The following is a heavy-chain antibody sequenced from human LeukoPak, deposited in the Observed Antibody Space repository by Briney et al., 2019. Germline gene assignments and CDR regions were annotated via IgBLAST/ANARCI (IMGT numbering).Heavy chain of an antibody. CDR3: AREEGYYESSGYYV. D-gene: IGHD3-22*01. V-gene: IGHV1-2*02. CDR2: INPDSGGT. J-gene: IGHJ4*02. Sequence: VASVKVSCKASGYTFTGNYMHWVRQAPGQGLEWMGWINPDSGGTNYAQEFQGRVTMTRDTSISTAYMELSRLRSDDTAVYYCAREEGYYESSGYYVWGQGTLVTVSS. CDR1: GYTFTGNY.